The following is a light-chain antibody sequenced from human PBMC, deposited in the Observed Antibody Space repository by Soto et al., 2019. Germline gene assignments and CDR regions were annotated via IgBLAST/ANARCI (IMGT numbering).Light chain of an antibody. CDR2: GAS. CDR1: QSVSSNY. J-gene: IGKJ3*01. CDR3: QQYGSSPFT. Sequence: EVVLTQSPGTLSLSPGERATLSCRASQSVSSNYLTWYQQKPGQAPRLLIHGASSRATGIPDRFSGSGSGATFSLTISRLEPEDFAVSYCQQYGSSPFTFGPGTKVDIK. V-gene: IGKV3-20*01.